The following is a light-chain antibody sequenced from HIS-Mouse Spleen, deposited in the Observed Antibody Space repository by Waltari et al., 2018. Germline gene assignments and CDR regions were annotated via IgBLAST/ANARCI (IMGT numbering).Light chain of an antibody. CDR2: EGS. Sequence: QSALTQPASVSGSPGQSLTISCTGPSSAVGRYNLVSWSQQHPGQAPKLMIYEGSKRPSGVSNRFSGSKSGNTASLTISGLQAEDEADYYCCSYAGSSTWVFGGGTKLTVL. V-gene: IGLV2-23*01. J-gene: IGLJ3*02. CDR3: CSYAGSSTWV. CDR1: SSAVGRYNL.